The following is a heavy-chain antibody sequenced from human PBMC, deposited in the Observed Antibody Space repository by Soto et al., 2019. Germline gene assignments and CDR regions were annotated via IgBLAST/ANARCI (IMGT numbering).Heavy chain of an antibody. CDR1: GGSVSSDNYY. CDR2: IYYSGST. D-gene: IGHD2-15*01. CDR3: ARGATFDY. J-gene: IGHJ4*02. Sequence: SSETLSLTCTVSGGSVSSDNYYWSWIRQPPGEGLEWIGYIYYSGSTNYNPSLKSRVTISVDTSKNQFSLKLSSVTAADPAVYYCARGATFDYWGQGTLVTVSS. V-gene: IGHV4-61*01.